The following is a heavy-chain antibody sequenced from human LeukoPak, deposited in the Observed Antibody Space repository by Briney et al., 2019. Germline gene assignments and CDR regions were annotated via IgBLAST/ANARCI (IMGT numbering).Heavy chain of an antibody. CDR1: GFTFDDYA. Sequence: PGGSLRLSCAASGFTFDDYAMHWVRQAPGKGLGWVSGISWNSGSIGYADSVKGRFTISRDNAKNSLYLQMNSLRAEDKALYYCAKAHSSGWYEVGTAIDYWGQGTLVTVSS. CDR2: ISWNSGSI. CDR3: AKAHSSGWYEVGTAIDY. V-gene: IGHV3-9*01. D-gene: IGHD6-19*01. J-gene: IGHJ4*02.